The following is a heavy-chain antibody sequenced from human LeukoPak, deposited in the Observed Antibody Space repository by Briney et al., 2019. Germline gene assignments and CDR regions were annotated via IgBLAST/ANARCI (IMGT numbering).Heavy chain of an antibody. V-gene: IGHV4-39*01. D-gene: IGHD1-26*01. CDR3: ARSKVREDYLAY. J-gene: IGHJ4*02. Sequence: PSETLSLTCGVSGGSVDTSSYHWVWIRQPPGKGLEWIGSFYYTGSTHYNPSLKSRVTVSGDTSKSQFSVRLASVTAADTAVYYCARSKVREDYLAYWGQGTLVTVSS. CDR1: GGSVDTSSYH. CDR2: FYYTGST.